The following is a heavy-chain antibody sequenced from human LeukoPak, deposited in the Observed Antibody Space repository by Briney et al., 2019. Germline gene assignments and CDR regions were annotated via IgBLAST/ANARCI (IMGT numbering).Heavy chain of an antibody. Sequence: HPGGSLRLSCAASGFTFNTYWMSWVRQAPGKGLEWVGNIKQDGSEKNYMDSVKGRFTISRDNAKNSLYLQMNSLRVEDTAVYYCARDSATKVRGPVVGSTDFWGQGTLVTVSS. D-gene: IGHD3-10*01. CDR1: GFTFNTYW. CDR3: ARDSATKVRGPVVGSTDF. V-gene: IGHV3-7*01. CDR2: IKQDGSEK. J-gene: IGHJ4*02.